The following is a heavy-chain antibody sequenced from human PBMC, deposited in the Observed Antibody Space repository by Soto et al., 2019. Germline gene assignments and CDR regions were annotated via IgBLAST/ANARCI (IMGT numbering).Heavy chain of an antibody. V-gene: IGHV1-69*13. CDR2: IIPIFGTA. CDR1: GGTFSSYA. J-gene: IGHJ6*02. D-gene: IGHD3-22*01. Sequence: ASVKVSCKAFGGTFSSYAISGVRQAPGQGLEWMGGIIPIFGTANYAQKFQGRVTITADESTSTAYMELSSLRSEDTAVYYCARDHSGSGYYYGGSLGYYGMDVWGQGTTVTVSS. CDR3: ARDHSGSGYYYGGSLGYYGMDV.